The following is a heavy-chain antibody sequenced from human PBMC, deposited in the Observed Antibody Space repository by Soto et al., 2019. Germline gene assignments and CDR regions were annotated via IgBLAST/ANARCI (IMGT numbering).Heavy chain of an antibody. J-gene: IGHJ4*02. CDR3: ARGIAADGPKRDY. CDR2: ISSATTTI. Sequence: EVQLVESGGGLVQPGGSLRLSCAASGFTFSSYSMNWVRQAPGKGLEWVSYISSATTTIYYADSVKGRFTISRDNAKNSLYLQMNSLRADDTAVYYCARGIAADGPKRDYWGQGTLVTVSS. CDR1: GFTFSSYS. D-gene: IGHD6-13*01. V-gene: IGHV3-48*01.